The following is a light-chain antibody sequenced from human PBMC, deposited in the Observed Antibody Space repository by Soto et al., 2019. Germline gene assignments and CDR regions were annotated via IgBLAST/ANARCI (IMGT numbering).Light chain of an antibody. Sequence: AIQMTQSPSSLSASKGDRVTITCRASQVITNNVGWYQQKPGKAPKLLIYDATNLQSGVPARFSGSGSDREFTLTISSLQPEDFATYYCLQDYNYPRTFGQGTKVDIK. CDR1: QVITNN. CDR3: LQDYNYPRT. V-gene: IGKV1-6*01. J-gene: IGKJ1*01. CDR2: DAT.